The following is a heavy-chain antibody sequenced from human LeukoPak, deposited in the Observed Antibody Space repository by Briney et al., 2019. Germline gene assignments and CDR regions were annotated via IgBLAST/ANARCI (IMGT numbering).Heavy chain of an antibody. CDR1: GGTFSSYA. V-gene: IGHV1-69*01. D-gene: IGHD1-26*01. J-gene: IGHJ3*02. Sequence: ASVKVSCKASGGTFSSYAISWVLQAPGQGLEWMGGIIPIFGTANYAQKFQGRVTITADESTSTAYMELSSLRSEDTAVYYCATYSGSYGGAFDIWGQGTMVTVSS. CDR3: ATYSGSYGGAFDI. CDR2: IIPIFGTA.